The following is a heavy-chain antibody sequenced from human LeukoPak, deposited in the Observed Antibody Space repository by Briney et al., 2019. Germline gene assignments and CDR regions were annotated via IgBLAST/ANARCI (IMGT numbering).Heavy chain of an antibody. Sequence: SETLSLTCTVSGGSISSYYWSWIRQPAGKGLEWIVRIYTSRSTNYNPSLKSRVSMSVDTFKNHFSLKLSSATAADTAVYYCAKGYDAFDIWGQGTMVTVSS. CDR2: IYTSRST. J-gene: IGHJ3*02. CDR3: AKGYDAFDI. D-gene: IGHD3-22*01. CDR1: GGSISSYY. V-gene: IGHV4-4*07.